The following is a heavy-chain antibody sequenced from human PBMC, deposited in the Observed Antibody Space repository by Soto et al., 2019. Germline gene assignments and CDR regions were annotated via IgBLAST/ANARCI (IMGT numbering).Heavy chain of an antibody. Sequence: PSETLSLTCTVSGASIRSSTFYWGWIRQPPGKGLESIANIYYDGSAYYNPSLKSRVTISVDTSKNQFSLKLSSVTAADTAVYYCARSGYSYGPNPLLYWGQGTLVTVSS. CDR2: IYYDGSA. CDR1: GASIRSSTFY. D-gene: IGHD5-18*01. V-gene: IGHV4-39*07. J-gene: IGHJ4*02. CDR3: ARSGYSYGPNPLLY.